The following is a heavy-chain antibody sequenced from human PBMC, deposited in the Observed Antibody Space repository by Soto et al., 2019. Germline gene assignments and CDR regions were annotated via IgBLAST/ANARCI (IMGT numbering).Heavy chain of an antibody. CDR1: GYRFTSYF. Sequence: GESLKLSGKGSGYRFTSYFISWVRQLPGKGLEWMGRIDPSDSYTNYSPSLQGHVTISADKSISTAYLQWSSLKASDTAMYYCAREGNRNTKDYYYGMDVWGQGTTVTVSS. D-gene: IGHD1-1*01. CDR2: IDPSDSYT. V-gene: IGHV5-10-1*01. J-gene: IGHJ6*02. CDR3: AREGNRNTKDYYYGMDV.